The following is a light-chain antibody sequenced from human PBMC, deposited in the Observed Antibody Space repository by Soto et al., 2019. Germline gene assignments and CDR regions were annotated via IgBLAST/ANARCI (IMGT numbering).Light chain of an antibody. CDR3: QQYHNWPIT. J-gene: IGKJ5*01. CDR2: GAS. Sequence: EIVMTQSPATLSVSPGERCSLSCRASQSVSSNLAWYQQKPGQAPRLLIYGASTRATGIPARFSGSGSGTEFTLTISSLQSEDFAVYYCQQYHNWPITFGQGTRLEI. V-gene: IGKV3-15*01. CDR1: QSVSSN.